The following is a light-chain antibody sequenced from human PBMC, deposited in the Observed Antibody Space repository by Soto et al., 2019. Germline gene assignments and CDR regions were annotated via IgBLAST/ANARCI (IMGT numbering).Light chain of an antibody. CDR1: QSISRN. CDR3: QLYSNWPPYT. Sequence: DIVLTQTPATLSVSPGERATLSCRASQSISRNLAWYQQKPGQAPRLLIYGASTRASGIPARFSGSGSGTEFSLTISSLQSEDFAVYYCQLYSNWPPYTFGQGTKLEIK. J-gene: IGKJ2*01. CDR2: GAS. V-gene: IGKV3-15*01.